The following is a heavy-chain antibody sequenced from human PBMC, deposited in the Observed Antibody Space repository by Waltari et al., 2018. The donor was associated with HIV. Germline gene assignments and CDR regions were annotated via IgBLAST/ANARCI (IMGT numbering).Heavy chain of an antibody. D-gene: IGHD5-12*01. Sequence: QVQLQQWGAGLLKPSETLSLTCAVYGEPFDGYYWSWIRQPPGQRLEWMGEINHRRNTNYNPSLKIRLTMSVDASKNQFSLNLNSVTAADTGVYYCARRALWLRPVYYFDYWGQGALVTVSS. J-gene: IGHJ4*02. CDR3: ARRALWLRPVYYFDY. V-gene: IGHV4-34*01. CDR1: GEPFDGYY. CDR2: INHRRNT.